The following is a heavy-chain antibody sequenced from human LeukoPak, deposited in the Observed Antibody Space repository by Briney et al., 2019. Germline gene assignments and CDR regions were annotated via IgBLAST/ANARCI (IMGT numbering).Heavy chain of an antibody. V-gene: IGHV4-59*08. CDR1: DGSISNYY. CDR2: AYCSGST. D-gene: IGHD6-19*01. CDR3: ARNSAVATSRSWFDP. Sequence: PSETLSLTCSVFDGSISNYYWSWIRQPPGKGLEWIGYAYCSGSTTYNPSLESRVTISVDTSKNQFSLKLTAVTAADTAVYYCARNSAVATSRSWFDPWGQGTLVTVSS. J-gene: IGHJ5*02.